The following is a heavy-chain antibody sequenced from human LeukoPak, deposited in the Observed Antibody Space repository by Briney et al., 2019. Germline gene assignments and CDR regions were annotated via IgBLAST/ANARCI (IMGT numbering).Heavy chain of an antibody. CDR3: AMAYSYGQSDPYAFDI. Sequence: ASVKVSCKVSGYSLSKLSMHWVREAPGKGLEWVAGFDRDDGTTMYAQKFQGRVTITADKSTSTAYMELSSLRSEDTAVYYCAMAYSYGQSDPYAFDIWGQGTMVTVSS. D-gene: IGHD5-18*01. CDR2: FDRDDGTT. V-gene: IGHV1-24*01. CDR1: GYSLSKLS. J-gene: IGHJ3*02.